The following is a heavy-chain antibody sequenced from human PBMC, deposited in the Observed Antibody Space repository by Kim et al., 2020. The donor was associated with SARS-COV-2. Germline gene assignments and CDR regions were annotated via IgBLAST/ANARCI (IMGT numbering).Heavy chain of an antibody. D-gene: IGHD6-19*01. CDR1: GFTFSSYG. J-gene: IGHJ4*02. V-gene: IGHV3-30*18. CDR2: ISYDGSNK. CDR3: AKAIAVAVGNDY. Sequence: GGSLRLSCAASGFTFSSYGMHWVRQAPGKGLEWVAVISYDGSNKYYADSVKGRFTISRDNSKNTLYLQMNSLRAEDTAVYYCAKAIAVAVGNDYWGQGTLVTVSS.